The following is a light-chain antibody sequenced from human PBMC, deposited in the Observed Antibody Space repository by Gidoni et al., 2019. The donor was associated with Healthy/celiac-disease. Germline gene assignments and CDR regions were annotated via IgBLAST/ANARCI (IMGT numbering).Light chain of an antibody. CDR1: SSNIGAGYD. V-gene: IGLV1-40*01. Sequence: QSVLTQPPSVSGAPGQRVTISCTGSSSNIGAGYDVHWYQQLPGTAPKLIIYGNSNRPSGVPDRFSGSKSGTSASLAITGLQAEDEADYYCQSYDSSPYWVFGGGTKLTVL. CDR2: GNS. J-gene: IGLJ3*02. CDR3: QSYDSSPYWV.